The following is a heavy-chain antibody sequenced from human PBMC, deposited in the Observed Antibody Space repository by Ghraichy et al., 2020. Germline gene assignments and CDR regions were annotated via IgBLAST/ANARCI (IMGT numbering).Heavy chain of an antibody. J-gene: IGHJ6*03. D-gene: IGHD4-11*01. CDR2: IHTSGST. CDR3: ARDSNYLNYYYYMDV. CDR1: GGSITSGSYY. Sequence: SEPLSITYTVSGGSITSGSYYWSWIRQPAGKGLEWIGRIHTSGSTNYNPSLKSRVSMSADTSKNQFSLNLSSVTATDTAVYYCARDSNYLNYYYYMDVWGKGTTVTVSS. V-gene: IGHV4-61*02.